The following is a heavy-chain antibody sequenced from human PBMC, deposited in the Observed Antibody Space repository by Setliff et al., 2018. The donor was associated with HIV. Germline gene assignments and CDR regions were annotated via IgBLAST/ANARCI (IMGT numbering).Heavy chain of an antibody. Sequence: SETLSLTCTVSGGSISSSSYYWGWIRQPPGKGLEWIGSIYYSGSTYYNPSLKSRVTISVDTSKNQFSLKLSSVTAADTAVYYCARDYCGGDCYFPYYYYGMDVWGQGTTVTVTS. D-gene: IGHD2-21*02. CDR1: GGSISSSSYY. CDR3: ARDYCGGDCYFPYYYYGMDV. V-gene: IGHV4-39*07. J-gene: IGHJ6*02. CDR2: IYYSGST.